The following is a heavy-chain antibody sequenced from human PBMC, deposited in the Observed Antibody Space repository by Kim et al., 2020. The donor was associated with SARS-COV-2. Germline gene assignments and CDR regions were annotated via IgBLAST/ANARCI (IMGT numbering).Heavy chain of an antibody. J-gene: IGHJ4*02. CDR2: IYYSGST. CDR1: GGSISSSSYY. Sequence: SETLSLTCTVSGGSISSSSYYWGWIRQPPGKGLEWIGSIYYSGSTYYNPSLKSRVTISVDTSKNQFSLKLSSVTAADTAVYYCARQGNDFWSGYYEDYWGQGTLVTVSS. D-gene: IGHD3-3*01. CDR3: ARQGNDFWSGYYEDY. V-gene: IGHV4-39*01.